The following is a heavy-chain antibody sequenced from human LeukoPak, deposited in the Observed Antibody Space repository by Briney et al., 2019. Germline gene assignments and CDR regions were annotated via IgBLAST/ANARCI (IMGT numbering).Heavy chain of an antibody. CDR1: GYTFISYY. D-gene: IGHD6-13*01. CDR3: TTVLSSNRYSLCDY. J-gene: IGHJ4*02. CDR2: INPRGGST. V-gene: IGHV1-46*01. Sequence: ASVKVSCKASGYTFISYYMHWVRQAPGQGLEWMGIINPRGGSTSYAQKFQGRVTMTRDTSTSTVYMELSSLRSEDTAVYYCTTVLSSNRYSLCDYWGQGTLVTVSS.